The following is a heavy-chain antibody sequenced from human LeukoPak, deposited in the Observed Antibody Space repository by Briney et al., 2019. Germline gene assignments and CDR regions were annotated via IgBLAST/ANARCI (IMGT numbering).Heavy chain of an antibody. CDR1: GYTFTSYG. J-gene: IGHJ6*02. D-gene: IGHD2-2*02. CDR3: ASAVVPAAIRPYYYGTDV. V-gene: IGHV1-18*01. Sequence: ASVKVSCKASGYTFTSYGISWVRQAPGQGLEWMGWISAYNGNTNYAQKLQGRVTMTTDTSTSTAYMELRSLRSDDTAVYYCASAVVPAAIRPYYYGTDVWGQGTTVTVSS. CDR2: ISAYNGNT.